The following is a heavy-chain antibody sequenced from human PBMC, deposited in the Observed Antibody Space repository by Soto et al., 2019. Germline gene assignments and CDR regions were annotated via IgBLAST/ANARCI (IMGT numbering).Heavy chain of an antibody. J-gene: IGHJ4*02. CDR3: ARGGGIVGVTAAYDH. CDR2: INPSGGYT. Sequence: PAKATCKAPGYTISSSYMYSVRQEKKQGLEWLGIINPSGGYTTYAQRFLGRVTMTSDTSTSTVHMELGSLTSEDTAVYYCARGGGIVGVTAAYDHWGQGTLGTVSS. D-gene: IGHD2-21*02. CDR1: GYTISSSY. V-gene: IGHV1-46*03.